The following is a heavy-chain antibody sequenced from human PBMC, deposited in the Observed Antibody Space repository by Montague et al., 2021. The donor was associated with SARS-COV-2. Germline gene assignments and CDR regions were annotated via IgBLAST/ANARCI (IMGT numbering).Heavy chain of an antibody. Sequence: SETLSLTCTVSGASVSSSGWGWIRQSPGKGLEWIGYFYSVGSTDYNPSLKSRVTISRDTSKNQFSLKVRSVTAADTAIYYCARETMTADAFDIWGQGTMVTVSS. CDR2: FYSVGST. J-gene: IGHJ3*02. D-gene: IGHD1-14*01. V-gene: IGHV4-59*02. CDR1: GASVSSSG. CDR3: ARETMTADAFDI.